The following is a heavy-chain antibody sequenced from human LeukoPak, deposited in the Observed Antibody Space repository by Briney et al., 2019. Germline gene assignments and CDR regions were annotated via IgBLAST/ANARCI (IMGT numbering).Heavy chain of an antibody. J-gene: IGHJ3*02. V-gene: IGHV7-4-1*02. CDR3: ARDSTVVVTAGDAFDI. CDR2: INTNTGNP. D-gene: IGHD2-21*02. Sequence: ASVKVSCKASGYTFTSYAMNWVRQAPGQGLEWMGWINTNTGNPTYAQGFTGRFAFSLDTSVSTAYLQISSLKAEDTAVYYCARDSTVVVTAGDAFDIWGQGTMVTVSS. CDR1: GYTFTSYA.